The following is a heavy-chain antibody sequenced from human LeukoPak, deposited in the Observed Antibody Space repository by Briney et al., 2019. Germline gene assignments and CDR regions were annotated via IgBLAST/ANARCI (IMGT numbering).Heavy chain of an antibody. CDR1: GFSLSTSGVG. Sequence: SGPTLVNPTQTLTLTCTFSGFSLSTSGVGVGWIRQPPGKALEWLALIYWDDDKRYSPSLKSRLTITKDTSKNQVVLTMTNMDPVDTATYYCAHYRDRPLDTAMALGYWGQGTLVTVSS. D-gene: IGHD5-18*01. CDR2: IYWDDDK. J-gene: IGHJ4*02. CDR3: AHYRDRPLDTAMALGY. V-gene: IGHV2-5*02.